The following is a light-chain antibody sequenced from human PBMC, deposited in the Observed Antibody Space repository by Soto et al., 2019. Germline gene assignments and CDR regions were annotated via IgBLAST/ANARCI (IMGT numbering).Light chain of an antibody. Sequence: DIHMTQSPSTLSASVGDRVTITFRASQSISSWLAWYQQKPGKAPKLLIYDASSLESGVPSRFSGSGSGTEFTLTISSLQPDDFATYYCQQYNSYSRTFGQGTNVDIK. V-gene: IGKV1-5*01. J-gene: IGKJ1*01. CDR3: QQYNSYSRT. CDR2: DAS. CDR1: QSISSW.